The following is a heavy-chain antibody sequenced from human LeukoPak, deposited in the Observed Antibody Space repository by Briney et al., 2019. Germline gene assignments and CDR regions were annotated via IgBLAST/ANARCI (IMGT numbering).Heavy chain of an antibody. CDR2: ISYEGGTQ. V-gene: IGHV3-30*18. D-gene: IGHD3-10*01. J-gene: IGHJ5*02. Sequence: PGGSPRLSCAVSGFTLSNYGMHWVRQAPGKGLEWVAVISYEGGTQHYADSVKGRFIISRDNPRNTLYLQMNILRTEDTAVYYCAKEGTPQVSTWYDLWGQGTQVIVSS. CDR3: AKEGTPQVSTWYDL. CDR1: GFTLSNYG.